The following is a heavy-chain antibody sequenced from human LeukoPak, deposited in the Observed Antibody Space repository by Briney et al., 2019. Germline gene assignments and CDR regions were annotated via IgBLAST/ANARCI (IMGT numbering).Heavy chain of an antibody. CDR2: ISSGSSAI. V-gene: IGHV3-11*01. CDR1: GFAFSDFY. Sequence: GGSLRLSCAASGFAFSDFYMTWIRQAPGKGLEWVSYISSGSSAIYYADSVRGRFTISRDNAKNSPYLQMNSLRAEDTALYYCARDIGVWGTYRRGAFDYWGQGILVTVSS. D-gene: IGHD3-16*02. J-gene: IGHJ4*02. CDR3: ARDIGVWGTYRRGAFDY.